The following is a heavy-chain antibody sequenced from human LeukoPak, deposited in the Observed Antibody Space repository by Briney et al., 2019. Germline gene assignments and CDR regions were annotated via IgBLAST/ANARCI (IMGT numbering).Heavy chain of an antibody. CDR2: IYSGGST. CDR3: ARSQGYGLFYFDY. J-gene: IGHJ4*02. D-gene: IGHD3/OR15-3a*01. V-gene: IGHV3-53*01. Sequence: GGSLRLSCAASGFTVSTNYMSWVRQAPGRGLEWVSIIYSGGSTYYADSVKGRFTISRDNSKNTLYLQMNSLRAEDTAMYYCARSQGYGLFYFDYWGQGTLVTVSS. CDR1: GFTVSTNY.